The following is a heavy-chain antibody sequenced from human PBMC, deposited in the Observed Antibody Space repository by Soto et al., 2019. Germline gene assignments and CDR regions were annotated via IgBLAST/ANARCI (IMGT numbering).Heavy chain of an antibody. V-gene: IGHV4-34*01. CDR2: INHSGST. CDR1: GGSFSGYY. J-gene: IGHJ4*02. Sequence: PSETLSLTCAVYGGSFSGYYWSWIRQPPGKGLEWIGEINHSGSTNYNPSLKSRVTISVDTSKNQFSLKLSSVTAADTAVYYCARGVVAQVGIIAYYFDYWGQGTLVTVSS. D-gene: IGHD1-26*01. CDR3: ARGVVAQVGIIAYYFDY.